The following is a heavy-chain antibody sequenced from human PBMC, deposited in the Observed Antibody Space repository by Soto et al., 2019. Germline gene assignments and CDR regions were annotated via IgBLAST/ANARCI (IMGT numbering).Heavy chain of an antibody. V-gene: IGHV4-39*01. Sequence: QLQLQESGPGLVKPSETLSLTCTVSGGSISSSSYYWGWIRQPPGKGLEWIGSIYYSGSTYYNPSLKSRVTISVDTSKNQFSLKLSSVTAADTAVYYCARHGESDYFDYWGQGTLVTVSS. D-gene: IGHD3-10*01. CDR1: GGSISSSSYY. J-gene: IGHJ4*02. CDR2: IYYSGST. CDR3: ARHGESDYFDY.